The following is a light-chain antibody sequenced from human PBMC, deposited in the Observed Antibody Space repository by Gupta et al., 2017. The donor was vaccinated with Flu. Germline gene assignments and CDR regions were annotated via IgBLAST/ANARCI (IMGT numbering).Light chain of an antibody. J-gene: IGLJ2*01. Sequence: QSVLTQPPSASGTPGQRVTISCSGSNSNIGSDTVNWYQHLPGTAPRLLIYGYNQRASGVPDRFSGSKSGTSASLAISGLQSEDEAEYYCAAWDDSLNGVVFGGGTKLTVL. CDR3: AAWDDSLNGVV. V-gene: IGLV1-44*01. CDR2: GYN. CDR1: NSNIGSDT.